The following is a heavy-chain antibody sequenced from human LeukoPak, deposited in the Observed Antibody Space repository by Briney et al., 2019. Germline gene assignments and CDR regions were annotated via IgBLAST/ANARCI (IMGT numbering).Heavy chain of an antibody. Sequence: GGSLRLSCVASGFSFNDYGMHWVRQSPGKGLEWVAYIRYDGSNRYYADSVGARFSISRDNSGNTLFLQMNVLTTEDTAVYFCAKDPPPRAPDPMSWIDLWGQGTLVTVSS. D-gene: IGHD4/OR15-4a*01. CDR1: GFSFNDYG. CDR2: IRYDGSNR. CDR3: AKDPPPRAPDPMSWIDL. V-gene: IGHV3-30*02. J-gene: IGHJ5*02.